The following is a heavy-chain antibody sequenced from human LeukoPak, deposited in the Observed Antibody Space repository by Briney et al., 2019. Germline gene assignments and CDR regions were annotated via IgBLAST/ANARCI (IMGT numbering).Heavy chain of an antibody. Sequence: ASVKVSCKASGYTVTSYYMHWVRQAPGQGLEWMGIINPILGDTTYSQKFQGRVTMTRDTSTGTFFMELRSLRSEDTALYYCAREAGAPRAFDFWGQGTMVTMSS. CDR1: GYTVTSYY. J-gene: IGHJ3*01. CDR2: INPILGDT. V-gene: IGHV1-46*01. CDR3: AREAGAPRAFDF. D-gene: IGHD1-26*01.